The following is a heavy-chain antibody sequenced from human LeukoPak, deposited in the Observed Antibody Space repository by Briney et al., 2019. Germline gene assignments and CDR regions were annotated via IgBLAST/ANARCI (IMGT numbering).Heavy chain of an antibody. J-gene: IGHJ4*02. CDR3: VLIAAAGTRFDY. Sequence: SETLSLNCTVSGGSISSYYWSWIRQPPGKGLEWIGYIYYSGSTNYNPSLKSRVTISVDTSKNQFSLKLSSVTAADTAVYYCVLIAAAGTRFDYWGQGTLVTVSS. CDR1: GGSISSYY. D-gene: IGHD6-13*01. CDR2: IYYSGST. V-gene: IGHV4-59*01.